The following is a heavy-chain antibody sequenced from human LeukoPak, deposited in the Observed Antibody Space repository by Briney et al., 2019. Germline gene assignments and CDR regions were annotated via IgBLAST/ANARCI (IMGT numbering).Heavy chain of an antibody. V-gene: IGHV4-61*02. CDR1: GGSISSGSYY. CDR2: IYTSGST. CDR3: AREGPIYYYYGMDV. Sequence: SQTLSLTCTVSGGSISSGSYYWSWIRQPAGKGLEWIGRIYTSGSTNYNPSLKSRVTMSVDTSKNQFSLKLSSVTAADTAVYYCAREGPIYYYYGMDVWGQGTTVTVSS. J-gene: IGHJ6*02.